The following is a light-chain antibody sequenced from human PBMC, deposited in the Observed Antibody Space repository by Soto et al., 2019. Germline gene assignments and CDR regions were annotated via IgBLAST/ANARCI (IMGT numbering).Light chain of an antibody. CDR1: LNVNSY. V-gene: IGKV3D-15*01. Sequence: VLTQSPAALSLSPGERTTLSCRASLNVNSYLAWYQQKPGQAPRLLISDASNRATGIPDRFSGSGSGTEFTLTISSLQSEDFAVYYCQQYNNWPLITFGQGTRLEIK. CDR3: QQYNNWPLIT. CDR2: DAS. J-gene: IGKJ5*01.